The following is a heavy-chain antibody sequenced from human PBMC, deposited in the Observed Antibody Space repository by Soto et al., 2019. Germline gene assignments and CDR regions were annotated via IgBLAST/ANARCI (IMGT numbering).Heavy chain of an antibody. V-gene: IGHV4-34*01. CDR3: ARGGYCSGGSCSRHDAFDI. J-gene: IGHJ3*02. Sequence: SETLSLTCGVYGGSFSGYYWSLIRQPPGKGLEWIGEINHSGSTNYNPSLKSRVTISVDTSKNQFSLKLSSVTAADTAVYYCARGGYCSGGSCSRHDAFDIWGQGTMVTVSS. CDR2: INHSGST. CDR1: GGSFSGYY. D-gene: IGHD2-15*01.